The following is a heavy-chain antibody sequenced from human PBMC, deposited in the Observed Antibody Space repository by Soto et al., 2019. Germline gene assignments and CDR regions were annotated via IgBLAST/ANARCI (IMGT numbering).Heavy chain of an antibody. V-gene: IGHV4-59*01. CDR3: AAPDGALDY. J-gene: IGHJ4*02. CDR2: IFHTGNT. CDR1: GDSFSSYS. D-gene: IGHD1-26*01. Sequence: SETLSLTCTVSGDSFSSYSWTWIRQPPGKRLEWVAYIFHTGNTNYNPSLKSRVTISVDTSKNQFSLKLRSVTPADTAVYYCAAPDGALDYWGPGTLVTVSS.